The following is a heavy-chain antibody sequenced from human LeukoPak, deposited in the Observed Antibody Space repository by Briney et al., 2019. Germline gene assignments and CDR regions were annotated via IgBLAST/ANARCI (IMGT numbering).Heavy chain of an antibody. Sequence: SVKVSCKASGGTFSSYAISWVRQAPGQGLEWMGGIIPIFGTANYAQKLQGRVTMTTDTSTSTAYMELRSLRSDDTAVYYCARGTSSFDYWGQGTLVTVSS. CDR2: IIPIFGTA. V-gene: IGHV1-69*05. CDR3: ARGTSSFDY. D-gene: IGHD3/OR15-3a*01. J-gene: IGHJ4*02. CDR1: GGTFSSYA.